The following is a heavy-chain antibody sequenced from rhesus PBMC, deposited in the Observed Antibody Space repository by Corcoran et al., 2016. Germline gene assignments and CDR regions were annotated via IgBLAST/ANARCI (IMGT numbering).Heavy chain of an antibody. CDR1: GASISSYW. CDR3: ARESYDSGYYTVVDY. D-gene: IGHD3-28*01. CDR2: INGNSGST. V-gene: IGHV4-80*01. J-gene: IGHJ4*01. Sequence: QVQLQESGPGLVKPSETLSLTCAVSGASISSYWWSWIRQPPGTGLEWIGEINGNSGSTYYNPSLKSRVTISKDASKNQFSLKLSSVTAADTAVYYCARESYDSGYYTVVDYWGQGVLVTVSS.